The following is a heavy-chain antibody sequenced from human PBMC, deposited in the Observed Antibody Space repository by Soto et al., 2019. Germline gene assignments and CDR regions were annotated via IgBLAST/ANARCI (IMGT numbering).Heavy chain of an antibody. J-gene: IGHJ5*02. V-gene: IGHV1-46*01. CDR1: GFSFSDYF. Sequence: GASVKVSCKASGFSFSDYFMHWVRQAPGQGLEWMGIINPSGDSRNYAQKFQRRVTITRDTSTSKVYMDLSSLRYEDTAVYYCARDNSQNYRTAAASSWFNHWGQGTPVTVSS. CDR3: ARDNSQNYRTAAASSWFNH. D-gene: IGHD2-15*01. CDR2: INPSGDSR.